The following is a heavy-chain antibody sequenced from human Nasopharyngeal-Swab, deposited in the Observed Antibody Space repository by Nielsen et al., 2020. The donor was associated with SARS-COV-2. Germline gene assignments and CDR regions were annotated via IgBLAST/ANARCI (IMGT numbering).Heavy chain of an antibody. D-gene: IGHD5-18*01. Sequence: GESLKISCAASEFTFSSYSMNWVRQAPGKGLEWVSSISSTSYIYYADSVKGRFTISRDNAKNSLYLQMNNLRAEDTAVYYCARARGYSYDDAFDIWGQGTMVTVSS. CDR2: ISSTSYI. J-gene: IGHJ3*02. CDR1: EFTFSSYS. V-gene: IGHV3-21*01. CDR3: ARARGYSYDDAFDI.